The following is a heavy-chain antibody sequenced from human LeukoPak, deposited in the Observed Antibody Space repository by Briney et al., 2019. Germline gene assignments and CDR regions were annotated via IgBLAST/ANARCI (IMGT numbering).Heavy chain of an antibody. V-gene: IGHV3-9*01. CDR2: ISWNSGSI. J-gene: IGHJ4*02. Sequence: GRSLRLSCAASGFTFDDYAMHWVRQAPGKGLEWVSGISWNSGSIGYADSVKGRFTISRDNSKNTLYLQMNSLRAEDTAVYYCAKVGIAAAGDTFDYWGQGTLVTVSS. CDR1: GFTFDDYA. D-gene: IGHD6-13*01. CDR3: AKVGIAAAGDTFDY.